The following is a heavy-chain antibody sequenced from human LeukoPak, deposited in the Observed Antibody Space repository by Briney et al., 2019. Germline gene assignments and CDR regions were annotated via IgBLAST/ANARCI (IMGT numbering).Heavy chain of an antibody. CDR3: AREVGRGFDY. V-gene: IGHV1-2*02. Sequence: ASVKVSCKASGYTLTGYYMHWVRQAPGQGLEWMGWINPNTGGTYCAQKFQGRVTMTRDTFISTAYMELSRLRSDDTAVYYCAREVGRGFDYWGQGTLVTVSS. D-gene: IGHD1-26*01. CDR2: INPNTGGT. J-gene: IGHJ4*02. CDR1: GYTLTGYY.